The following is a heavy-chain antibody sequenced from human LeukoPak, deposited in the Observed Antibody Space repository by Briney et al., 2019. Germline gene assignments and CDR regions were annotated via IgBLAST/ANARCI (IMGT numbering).Heavy chain of an antibody. J-gene: IGHJ4*02. CDR2: ISSGGGTV. Sequence: PGGSLRLSCDASGFTFSSYGMNWVRRAPGKGLEWVSYISSGGGTVYYADSVKGRFTISRDNARNSLFLRMNSLRDEDTAVYYCARRYCSSTDCLFDYWGQGALVTVSS. V-gene: IGHV3-48*02. CDR1: GFTFSSYG. D-gene: IGHD2-2*01. CDR3: ARRYCSSTDCLFDY.